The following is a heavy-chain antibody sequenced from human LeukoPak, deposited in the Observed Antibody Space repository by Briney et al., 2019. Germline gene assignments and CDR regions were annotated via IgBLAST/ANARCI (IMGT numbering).Heavy chain of an antibody. V-gene: IGHV3-21*01. D-gene: IGHD6-19*01. CDR1: GFTFSSYS. Sequence: GGSLRLSCAASGFTFSSYSMNWVRQAPGKGLEWVSSISSSSSYIYYADSVKGRFTISRDNAKNSLYLQMNSLRAEDTAVYYCARVRYSSGWYDAFDIWGQGTMVTVSS. CDR3: ARVRYSSGWYDAFDI. J-gene: IGHJ3*02. CDR2: ISSSSSYI.